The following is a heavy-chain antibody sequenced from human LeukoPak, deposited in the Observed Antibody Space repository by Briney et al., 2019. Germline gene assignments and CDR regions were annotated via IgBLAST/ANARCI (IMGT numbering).Heavy chain of an antibody. CDR3: ARVESFAATPYFIAY. D-gene: IGHD2-8*01. CDR2: ISDSGST. CDR1: GGSISDFY. J-gene: IGHJ4*02. Sequence: SETLSLTCAVSGGSISDFYWTWIRQPPGKGPEWIGCISDSGSTKFDPSLKSRITLSVDMSKNQFSLKLTSVTAADMAVYYCARVESFAATPYFIAYWGQGTLVTVYS. V-gene: IGHV4-59*01.